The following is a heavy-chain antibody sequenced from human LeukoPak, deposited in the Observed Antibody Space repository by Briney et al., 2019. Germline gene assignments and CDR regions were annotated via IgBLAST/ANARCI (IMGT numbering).Heavy chain of an antibody. CDR3: ARGIYCSSTTCYYYFDY. CDR1: GGSVSSYY. Sequence: TSETLSLTCSVSGGSVSSYYWSWIRQSPRKGLEWIGYIYYSGSTNYNPSLKSRVTISVDTSKNQFSLKLSSVTAADTAVYYCARGIYCSSTTCYYYFDYWGQGTLVTVSS. J-gene: IGHJ4*02. V-gene: IGHV4-59*02. CDR2: IYYSGST. D-gene: IGHD2-2*01.